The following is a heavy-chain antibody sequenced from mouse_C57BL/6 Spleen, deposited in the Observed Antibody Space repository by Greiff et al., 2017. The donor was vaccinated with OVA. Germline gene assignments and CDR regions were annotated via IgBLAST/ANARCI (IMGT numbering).Heavy chain of an antibody. CDR3: ARGGGSSFYFDY. Sequence: VQLQQPGAELVRPGSSVTLSCKASGYTFTRYWMHWVKQRPIQGLEWIGNIDPSDSETHYNQKFKDKATLTVDKSSSTAYMQVSSLTSEDSAVYYCARGGGSSFYFDYWGQGTTLTVSS. J-gene: IGHJ2*01. V-gene: IGHV1-52*01. CDR1: GYTFTRYW. D-gene: IGHD1-1*01. CDR2: IDPSDSET.